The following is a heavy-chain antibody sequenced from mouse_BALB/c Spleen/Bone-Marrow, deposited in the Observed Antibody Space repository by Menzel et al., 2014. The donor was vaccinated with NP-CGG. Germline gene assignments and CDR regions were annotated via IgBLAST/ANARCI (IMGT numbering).Heavy chain of an antibody. V-gene: IGHV5-12-2*01. CDR2: ISNGGGST. CDR3: ARRVWSRGGDY. CDR1: GFTFSSYT. Sequence: EVKLMESGGGLVQPGRSLKLSCAASGFTFSSYTMSWVRQTPEKRLGWVAYISNGGGSTYYPDTVKGRFTISRDNAKNTLYLQMSSLKSEDTAMYYCARRVWSRGGDYWGHGTSVTVSS. J-gene: IGHJ4*01. D-gene: IGHD2-10*02.